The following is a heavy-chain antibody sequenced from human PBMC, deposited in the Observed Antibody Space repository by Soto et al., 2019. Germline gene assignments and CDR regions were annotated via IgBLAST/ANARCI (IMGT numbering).Heavy chain of an antibody. CDR2: IYWDDDE. J-gene: IGHJ4*02. D-gene: IGHD1-26*01. CDR1: GFSLSTPGVS. Sequence: SGPTLVNPPQTLTLTCTFSGFSLSTPGVSVGWIRQPPGKALEWLALIYWDDDERYNPSLRSRLTITKDTSKNQVVLTVTNMDPVDTATYYCARRSGSSNYFDYWGQGTLVTVSS. V-gene: IGHV2-5*02. CDR3: ARRSGSSNYFDY.